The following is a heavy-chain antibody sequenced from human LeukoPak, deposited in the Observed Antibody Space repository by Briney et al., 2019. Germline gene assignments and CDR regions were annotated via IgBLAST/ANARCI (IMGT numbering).Heavy chain of an antibody. Sequence: SETLSLTCTVSGSSISSPYYWTWIRQPPGKGLEWIGNIFHSGNTYYNPSLKSRVTISVDTSKNQFSLKLSSVTAADTAVYYCARVTVGDIVVVPAAKDYYYYYYMDVWGKGTTVTVSS. CDR1: GSSISSPYY. J-gene: IGHJ6*03. CDR2: IFHSGNT. D-gene: IGHD2-2*01. CDR3: ARVTVGDIVVVPAAKDYYYYYYMDV. V-gene: IGHV4-38-2*02.